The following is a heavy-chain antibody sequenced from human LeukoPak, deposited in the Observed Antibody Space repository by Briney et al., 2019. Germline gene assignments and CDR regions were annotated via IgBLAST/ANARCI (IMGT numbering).Heavy chain of an antibody. Sequence: GGSLRLSCAASGFTFSSYWTHWVRQAPGKGLVWVSRINSDGSSTSYADSVKGRFTTSRDNAKNTLYLQMNSLRAEDTAVYYCASRIPGSGSYYFNWFDPWGQGTLVTVSS. J-gene: IGHJ5*02. CDR3: ASRIPGSGSYYFNWFDP. D-gene: IGHD3-10*01. CDR2: INSDGSST. CDR1: GFTFSSYW. V-gene: IGHV3-74*01.